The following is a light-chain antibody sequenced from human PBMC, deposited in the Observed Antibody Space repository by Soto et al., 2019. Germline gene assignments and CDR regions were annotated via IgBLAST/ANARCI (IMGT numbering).Light chain of an antibody. CDR1: QSVLYSPNNKNY. CDR3: HQYYSTPLT. Sequence: DIVMTQSPDSLAASLGERATINCKSSQSVLYSPNNKNYLAWYQQKPGQPPKLLIYWASTRQSGVPDRFSGSGSGTDFPLTINSLQAEDVASYYWHQYYSTPLTFGGGTKVEIK. CDR2: WAS. J-gene: IGKJ4*01. V-gene: IGKV4-1*01.